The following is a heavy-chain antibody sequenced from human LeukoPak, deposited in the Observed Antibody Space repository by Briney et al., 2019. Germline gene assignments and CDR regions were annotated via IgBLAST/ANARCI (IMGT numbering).Heavy chain of an antibody. Sequence: PGGPLRLSCAASGFTFSSFWMIWVRQAPGKGLEWVANIKGDGSEEYYVDSVKGRFTISRDNAKNSLYLQMNSLRAEDTAVYHCARDGLSWARDYWGQGILVTVSS. CDR3: ARDGLSWARDY. CDR2: IKGDGSEE. D-gene: IGHD3-10*01. V-gene: IGHV3-7*01. J-gene: IGHJ4*02. CDR1: GFTFSSFW.